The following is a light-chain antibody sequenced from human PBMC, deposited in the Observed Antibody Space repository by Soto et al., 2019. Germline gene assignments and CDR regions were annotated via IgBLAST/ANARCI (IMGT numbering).Light chain of an antibody. J-gene: IGKJ4*01. CDR2: AAS. CDR1: QSISSY. Sequence: DIQMTQSPSSLSASVGDRVTITCRASQSISSYLNWYQQKPGKAPKLLIYAASSLQSGVPSRFSGSGSGTYFTFSISSLQPEDFPTYFCQQSYSTLTFGGGTKVEIK. V-gene: IGKV1-39*01. CDR3: QQSYSTLT.